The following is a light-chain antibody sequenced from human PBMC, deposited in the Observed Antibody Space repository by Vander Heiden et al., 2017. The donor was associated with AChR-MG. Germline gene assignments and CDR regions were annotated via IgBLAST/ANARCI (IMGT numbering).Light chain of an antibody. CDR1: KLGDKY. J-gene: IGLJ1*01. Sequence: SYELTQPPSVSVSPGQTASITCSGDKLGDKYACWYQQKPGQSPVLVIYQDSKRPSGIPERFSGSNSGNTATLTISGTQAMDEADYYCQAWDSSTAPHDFGTGTKVTVL. CDR3: QAWDSSTAPHD. V-gene: IGLV3-1*01. CDR2: QDS.